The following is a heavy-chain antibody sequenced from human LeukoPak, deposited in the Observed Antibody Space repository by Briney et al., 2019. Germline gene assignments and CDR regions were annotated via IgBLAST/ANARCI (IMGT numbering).Heavy chain of an antibody. CDR2: IYYSGST. J-gene: IGHJ6*02. CDR1: GGSISSGDYY. CDR3: ARGLSSSWYLNYYYGMDV. D-gene: IGHD6-13*01. Sequence: SQTLSLTCTVSGGSISSGDYYWSWIRQPPGKGLEWIGYIYYSGSTYYNPSLKSRVTISVDTSKSQFSLKLSSVTAADTAVYYCARGLSSSWYLNYYYGMDVWGQGTTVTVSS. V-gene: IGHV4-30-4*01.